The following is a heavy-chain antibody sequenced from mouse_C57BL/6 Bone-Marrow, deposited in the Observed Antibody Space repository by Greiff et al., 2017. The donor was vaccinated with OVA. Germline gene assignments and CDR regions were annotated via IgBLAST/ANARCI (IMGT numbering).Heavy chain of an antibody. CDR1: GYTFTSYG. D-gene: IGHD2-3*01. J-gene: IGHJ4*01. CDR3: ARDDGYYRYYAMDY. Sequence: QVQLKESGAELARPGASVKLSCKASGYTFTSYGISWVKQRTGQGLEWIGEIYPRSGNTYYNEKFKGKATLTADKSSSTAYMELRSLTSEDSAVYFCARDDGYYRYYAMDYWGQGTSVTVSS. CDR2: IYPRSGNT. V-gene: IGHV1-81*01.